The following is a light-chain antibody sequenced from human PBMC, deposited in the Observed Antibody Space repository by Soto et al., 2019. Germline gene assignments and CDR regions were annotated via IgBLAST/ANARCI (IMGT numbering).Light chain of an antibody. J-gene: IGLJ1*01. CDR2: QVT. Sequence: QSALTRPASVSGSPGQSITISCTGTSRDVGAYNYVSWYQHHPGKAPHLLIYQVTYRPSGVSPRFAGSKSGNTASLTISGLQPEDEADYYCSSNTAQFTYVFGTGTKVTVL. CDR1: SRDVGAYNY. V-gene: IGLV2-14*01. CDR3: SSNTAQFTYV.